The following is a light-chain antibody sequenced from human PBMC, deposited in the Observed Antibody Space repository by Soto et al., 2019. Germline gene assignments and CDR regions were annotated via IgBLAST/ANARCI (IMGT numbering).Light chain of an antibody. CDR2: ATS. Sequence: DLQLTQSPSSLSASVGDRVTITCRASQNINNFLNWYQQKPGGAPNLLISATSSLQSGVPSRFSGSGSGTDYTLTINSLQPEDFATYHCQQSYGSPRTFGQGTKLEI. V-gene: IGKV1-39*01. CDR3: QQSYGSPRT. J-gene: IGKJ2*02. CDR1: QNINNF.